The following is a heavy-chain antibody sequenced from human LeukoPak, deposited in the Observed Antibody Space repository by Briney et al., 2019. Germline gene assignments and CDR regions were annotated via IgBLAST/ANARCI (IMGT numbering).Heavy chain of an antibody. CDR1: GFTFYSYW. CDR3: ARDEPTVTTGPPVGS. V-gene: IGHV3-74*01. J-gene: IGHJ4*02. Sequence: GGSLRLSCAASGFTFYSYWMHWVRQAPGKGLEWVSCINGDGSTSNYADSVKGRFTISRDNAKNTLYLQMNSLRAEDTAIYYCARDEPTVTTGPPVGSWGQGNLVTVSS. CDR2: INGDGSTS. D-gene: IGHD4-17*01.